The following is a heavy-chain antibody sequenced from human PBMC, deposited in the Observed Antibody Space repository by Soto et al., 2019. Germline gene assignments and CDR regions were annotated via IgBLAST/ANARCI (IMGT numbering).Heavy chain of an antibody. D-gene: IGHD3-22*01. J-gene: IGHJ3*02. CDR3: ARGDFYDSSGPFSDAFDI. V-gene: IGHV3-7*04. CDR1: GFTFSTYW. Sequence: EVQLVESGGGLVQPGGSLRLSCAASGFTFSTYWMSWVRQAPGKGLEWVANIKPDGGEKWYVDSVRGRFTISRDNAKNSLYRQMNSLRAEDAAVYYCARGDFYDSSGPFSDAFDIWGQGTMVTVSS. CDR2: IKPDGGEK.